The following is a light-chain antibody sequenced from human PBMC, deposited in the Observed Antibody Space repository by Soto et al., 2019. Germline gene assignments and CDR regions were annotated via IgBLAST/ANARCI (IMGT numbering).Light chain of an antibody. Sequence: DIVMTQSPDCLAVSQGERATVSCRASQSVSSNLAWYQQKPGQAPRLLIYDASNRATGIPARFSGSGSGTEFTLTISSLQSEDFAVYYCQQYNDWPPITFGQGTKVDI. CDR2: DAS. J-gene: IGKJ1*01. CDR1: QSVSSN. CDR3: QQYNDWPPIT. V-gene: IGKV3-15*01.